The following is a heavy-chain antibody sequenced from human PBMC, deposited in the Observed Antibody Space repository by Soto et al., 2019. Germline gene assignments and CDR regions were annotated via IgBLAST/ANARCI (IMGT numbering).Heavy chain of an antibody. V-gene: IGHV3-30*18. J-gene: IGHJ6*02. D-gene: IGHD2-15*01. CDR1: GFTFSSYG. CDR3: AKEVRMYYYYGMDV. Sequence: PGGSLRLSCAASGFTFSSYGMHWVRQAPGKGLEWVAVISYDGSNKYYADSVKGRFTISRDNSKNTLYLQMNSLRAEDTAVYYCAKEVRMYYYYGMDVWGQGTTVTVSS. CDR2: ISYDGSNK.